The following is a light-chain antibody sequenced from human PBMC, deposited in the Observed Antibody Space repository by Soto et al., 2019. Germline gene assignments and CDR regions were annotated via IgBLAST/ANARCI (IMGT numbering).Light chain of an antibody. CDR2: TAS. Sequence: DIRMTQSPSSLSASVGDTVTITCRASQGISVYSSWFQHKPGEAAKLLIYTASSLQGGVPLRFSGAGSRTDFSLTISGLQPEDSATYYCQHTYPFPWTFGQGTRV. J-gene: IGKJ1*01. CDR3: QHTYPFPWT. V-gene: IGKV1-39*01. CDR1: QGISVY.